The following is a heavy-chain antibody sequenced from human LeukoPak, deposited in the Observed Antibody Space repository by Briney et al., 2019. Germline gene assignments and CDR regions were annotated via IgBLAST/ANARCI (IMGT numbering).Heavy chain of an antibody. CDR1: GGSVSDYC. V-gene: IGHV4-59*08. CDR3: ARHSYGDVYYLDF. J-gene: IGHJ4*02. Sequence: SETLSLTRSVSGGSVSDYCWSWIRQSPGKGLEWIGYFYSGSSRFNPSLKSRVAISVDTSNNQFSLKLTSVTAADTAVYYCARHSYGDVYYLDFWGQGTLVTVSS. D-gene: IGHD4-17*01. CDR2: FYSGSS.